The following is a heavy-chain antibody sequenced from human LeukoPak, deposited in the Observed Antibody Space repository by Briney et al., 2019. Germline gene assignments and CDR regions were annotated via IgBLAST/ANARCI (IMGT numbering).Heavy chain of an antibody. V-gene: IGHV3-48*01. Sequence: GGSLRLSCAASGFTFSSYSMNWVRQAPGKGLEWVSYISSSSSTIYYADSVKGRFTISRDNAKNSLYLQMNSLRAEDTAVYYCARAIVVNYYYYMDVWGKGTTVTVSS. J-gene: IGHJ6*03. CDR3: ARAIVVNYYYYMDV. D-gene: IGHD2-21*01. CDR2: ISSSSSTI. CDR1: GFTFSSYS.